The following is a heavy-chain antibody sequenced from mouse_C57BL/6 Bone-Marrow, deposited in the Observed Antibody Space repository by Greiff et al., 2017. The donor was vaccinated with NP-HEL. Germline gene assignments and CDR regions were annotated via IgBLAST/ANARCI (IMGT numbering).Heavy chain of an antibody. D-gene: IGHD3-3*01. J-gene: IGHJ2*01. CDR1: GFNIKDDY. Sequence: VQLQQSGAELVRPGASVKLSCTVSGFNIKDDYMHWVKQRPEKGLEWIGGIWPEDGDTEYASKLPGKATRTADTSSNTAYLQLISVTSEDTAVYYCNTYWLYYFDYWGQGTTVTVSS. CDR3: NTYWLYYFDY. V-gene: IGHV14-4*01. CDR2: IWPEDGDT.